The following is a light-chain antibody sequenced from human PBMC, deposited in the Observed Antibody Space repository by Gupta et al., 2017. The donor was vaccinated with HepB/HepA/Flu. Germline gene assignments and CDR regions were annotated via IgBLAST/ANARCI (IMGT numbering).Light chain of an antibody. CDR1: RLGDKF. Sequence: SHELTQPPSVSVSPGQTASITCSGDRLGDKFVCWYQQKPGHSPVLVIYQDTKRPSGIPERFSGSNSGNTATLTISGTQTMDEADYYCQAWDSSTYVFGSGTKVTVL. V-gene: IGLV3-1*01. CDR3: QAWDSSTYV. CDR2: QDT. J-gene: IGLJ1*01.